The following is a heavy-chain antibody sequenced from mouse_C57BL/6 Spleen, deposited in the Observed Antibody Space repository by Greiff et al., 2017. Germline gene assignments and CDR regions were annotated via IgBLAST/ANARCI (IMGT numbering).Heavy chain of an antibody. Sequence: QVQLQQSGAELARPGASVKMSCKASGYTFTSYTMHWVKQRPGQGLEWIGYINPSSGYTKYNQKFKDKATLTADKSSSTAYMQLSSLTSEDSAVYYCASTPNWDEGAWFAYWGQGTLVTVSA. J-gene: IGHJ3*01. CDR3: ASTPNWDEGAWFAY. V-gene: IGHV1-4*01. CDR2: INPSSGYT. CDR1: GYTFTSYT. D-gene: IGHD4-1*02.